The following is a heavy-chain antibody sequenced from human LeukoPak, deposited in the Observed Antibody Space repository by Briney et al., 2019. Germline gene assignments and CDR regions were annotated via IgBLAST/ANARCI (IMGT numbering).Heavy chain of an antibody. V-gene: IGHV3-11*01. CDR3: ARRGYCSSTSCYEYYYGMDV. J-gene: IGHJ6*02. CDR1: GFTFSDYY. D-gene: IGHD2-2*01. Sequence: PGGSLRLSCAASGFTFSDYYMSWIRQAPGKGLEWVSYISSSGSTIYYADSVKGRFTISRDNAKNSLYLQMSSLRAEDTAVYYCARRGYCSSTSCYEYYYGMDVWGQGTTVTVSS. CDR2: ISSSGSTI.